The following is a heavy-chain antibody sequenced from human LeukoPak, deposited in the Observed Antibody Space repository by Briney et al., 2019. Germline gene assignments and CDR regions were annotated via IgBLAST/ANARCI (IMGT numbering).Heavy chain of an antibody. CDR1: GGSISSSSYY. CDR2: IYYSGST. CDR3: ARGRSYSPFDI. V-gene: IGHV4-31*03. D-gene: IGHD1-26*01. J-gene: IGHJ3*02. Sequence: SETLSLTCTVSGGSISSSSYYWGWIRQHPGKGLEWIGYIYYSGSTYYNPSLKSRVTISVDTSKNQFSLKLSSVTAADTAVYYCARGRSYSPFDIWGQGTMVTVSS.